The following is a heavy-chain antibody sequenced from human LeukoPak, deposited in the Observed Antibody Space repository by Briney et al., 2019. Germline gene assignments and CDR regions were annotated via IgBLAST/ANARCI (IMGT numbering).Heavy chain of an antibody. V-gene: IGHV1-24*01. CDR2: FHPEDGET. Sequence: ASVKVSCKVSGYTVTELSMHWVRQSPGKGLEWMGGFHPEDGETIYAQKFQGRVTMTEDTSTDTAYMELSSLRSEDTAVYYCARSEQFPYYMDVWGKGTTVTVSS. CDR3: ARSEQFPYYMDV. J-gene: IGHJ6*03. CDR1: GYTVTELS. D-gene: IGHD6-19*01.